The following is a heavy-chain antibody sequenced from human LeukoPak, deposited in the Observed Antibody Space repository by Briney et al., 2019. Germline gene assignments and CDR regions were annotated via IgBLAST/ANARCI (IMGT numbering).Heavy chain of an antibody. D-gene: IGHD3-16*01. CDR3: ASAWGAYN. V-gene: IGHV3-74*01. CDR1: GFTFSTSW. J-gene: IGHJ4*02. CDR2: IKGDGSAT. Sequence: GGSLRLSCAASGFTFSTSWMHGVRQAPGKGLVWVSAIKGDGSATTYADSVKGRFTISRDNAKNTLYLQINSLRAEDTAVYYCASAWGAYNWGQGTLVTVSS.